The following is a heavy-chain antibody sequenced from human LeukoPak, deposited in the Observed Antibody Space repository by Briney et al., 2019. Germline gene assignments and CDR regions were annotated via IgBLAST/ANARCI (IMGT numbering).Heavy chain of an antibody. Sequence: GGSLRLSCAVSGFTVSSNYMSWVRQPPGKGLEWVSGIYSGGSTYYTDSVKGRFTISIDKSKNKLYLQMNSLRAADTPVYYCAVELVPAFDTGGQGTMVTVSS. J-gene: IGHJ3*02. CDR3: AVELVPAFDT. V-gene: IGHV3-66*02. CDR2: IYSGGST. D-gene: IGHD6-6*01. CDR1: GFTVSSNY.